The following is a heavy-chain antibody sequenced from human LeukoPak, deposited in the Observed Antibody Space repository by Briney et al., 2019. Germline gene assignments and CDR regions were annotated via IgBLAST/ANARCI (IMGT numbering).Heavy chain of an antibody. CDR1: GGSISSHY. J-gene: IGHJ6*03. Sequence: SSETLSLTCTVSGGSISSHYWNWIRQPPGKGLEWIGYTFYSGSTNYNPSLRSRVTISVDASKNQFSLKLSSVTAADTAVYYCARMGIASTETYYYYMDVWGKGTTVTVSS. CDR2: TFYSGST. CDR3: ARMGIASTETYYYYMDV. D-gene: IGHD6-13*01. V-gene: IGHV4-59*11.